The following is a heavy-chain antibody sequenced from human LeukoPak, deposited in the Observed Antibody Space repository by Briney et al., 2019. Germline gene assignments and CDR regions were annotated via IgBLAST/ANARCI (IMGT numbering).Heavy chain of an antibody. CDR1: GFTVSRNC. D-gene: IGHD3-9*01. CDR3: ARERGDKDMSGGSSFDV. V-gene: IGHV3-53*01. Sequence: PGGSLRLSCAASGFTVSRNCVTWVRQAPGKGLEWASVICGDGRLFYADSVKGRFSVSRDNYENTIYLQLTSLRVDDTAVYFCARERGDKDMSGGSSFDVWGQGTLVIVSS. CDR2: ICGDGRL. J-gene: IGHJ3*01.